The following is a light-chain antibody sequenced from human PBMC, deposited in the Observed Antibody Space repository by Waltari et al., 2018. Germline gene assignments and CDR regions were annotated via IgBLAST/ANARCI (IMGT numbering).Light chain of an antibody. J-gene: IGLJ3*02. CDR3: QSYDSINRV. Sequence: NFMLTQPPSVSESPGKTVTISCTRSSGNIASNYVQWYQQRPGRAPTTVIYEDNERPSGVPDRFSGSIDSSSNSASLTISGLKTEDEADYYCQSYDSINRVFGGGTKLTVL. CDR2: EDN. CDR1: SGNIASNY. V-gene: IGLV6-57*03.